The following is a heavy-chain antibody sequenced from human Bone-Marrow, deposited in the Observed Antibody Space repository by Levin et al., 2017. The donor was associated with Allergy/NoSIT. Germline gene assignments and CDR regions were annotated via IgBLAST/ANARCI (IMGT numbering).Heavy chain of an antibody. V-gene: IGHV6-1*01. CDR3: ARGVGVAARPRNLVDYLNWFDP. CDR1: GDSVSSNSAA. D-gene: IGHD6-6*01. CDR2: TYYRSKWYN. Sequence: SETLSLTCAISGDSVSSNSAAWNWIRQSPSRGLEWLGRTYYRSKWYNDYAVSVKSRITINPDTSKNQFSLQLNSVTPEDTAVYYCARGVGVAARPRNLVDYLNWFDPWGQGTLVTVSS. J-gene: IGHJ5*02.